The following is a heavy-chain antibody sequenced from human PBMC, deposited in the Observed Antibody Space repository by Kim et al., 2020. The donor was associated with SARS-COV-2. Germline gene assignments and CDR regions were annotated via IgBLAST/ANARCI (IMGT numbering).Heavy chain of an antibody. J-gene: IGHJ4*02. D-gene: IGHD6-13*01. CDR1: GFTFSSYW. V-gene: IGHV3-74*01. CDR3: ARNVRSAAGTFDY. Sequence: GGSLRLSCAASGFTFSSYWMHWVRQAPGKGLVWVSRINSDGSSTSYADSVKGRFTISRDNAKNTLYLQMNSLRAEDTAVYYCARNVRSAAGTFDYWGQGTLVTVSS. CDR2: INSDGSST.